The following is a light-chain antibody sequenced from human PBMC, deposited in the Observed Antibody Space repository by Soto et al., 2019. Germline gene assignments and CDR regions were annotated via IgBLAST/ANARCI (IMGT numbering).Light chain of an antibody. V-gene: IGKV3-15*01. J-gene: IGKJ1*01. CDR1: QSVSSN. CDR2: RAS. Sequence: EIVMTQSPATLSVSPGDRATLSCRASQSVSSNLAWYQQKPGQAPRLLIYRASTRATGIPARFSGSGSGTEFTLTISSLQSEDFTVYYCQQYSNGPRTFGQGTKVEIK. CDR3: QQYSNGPRT.